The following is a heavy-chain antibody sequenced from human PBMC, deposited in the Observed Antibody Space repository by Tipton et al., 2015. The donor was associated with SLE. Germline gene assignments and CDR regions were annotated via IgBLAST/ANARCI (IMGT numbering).Heavy chain of an antibody. CDR1: GFTFSNAW. CDR3: TTVPRRCLEWPVLVGY. V-gene: IGHV3-15*01. J-gene: IGHJ4*02. Sequence: GSLRLSCAASGFTFSNAWMSWVRQAPGKGLEWVGRIKSKTDGGTTDYAAPVKGRFTISRDDSKNTLYLQMNSLKTEDTAVYYCTTVPRRCLEWPVLVGYWFQGSLVTVSA. CDR2: IKSKTDGGTT. D-gene: IGHD3-3*01.